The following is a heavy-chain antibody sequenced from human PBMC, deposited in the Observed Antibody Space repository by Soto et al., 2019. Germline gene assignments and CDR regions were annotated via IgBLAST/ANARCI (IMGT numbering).Heavy chain of an antibody. CDR2: ISSSGSYI. CDR1: GFTFSSYS. CDR3: ARDSETFLTDY. V-gene: IGHV3-21*01. D-gene: IGHD3-3*02. J-gene: IGHJ4*02. Sequence: GGSLRLSCAASGFTFSSYSMNWVRQAPGKGLEWVSSISSSGSYIYYADSVKGRFTISRDNAKNSLYLQMNSLRAEDTAVYYCARDSETFLTDYWGQGTLVTVSS.